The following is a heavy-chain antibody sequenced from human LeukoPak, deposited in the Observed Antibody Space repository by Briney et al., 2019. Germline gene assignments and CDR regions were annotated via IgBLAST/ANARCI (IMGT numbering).Heavy chain of an antibody. J-gene: IGHJ4*02. CDR1: GGSISSTGYY. CDR3: ASLRAYCSGGTCYSTTDYFDY. V-gene: IGHV4-39*01. Sequence: PSETLSLPCTVSGGSISSTGYYWGWIRQPPGKGLEWIGSIYYSGSTSYNPSLKGRVTISVDTSKNQFSLKLSSVTAADTAMYYCASLRAYCSGGTCYSTTDYFDYWGQGTLVTVSS. D-gene: IGHD2-15*01. CDR2: IYYSGST.